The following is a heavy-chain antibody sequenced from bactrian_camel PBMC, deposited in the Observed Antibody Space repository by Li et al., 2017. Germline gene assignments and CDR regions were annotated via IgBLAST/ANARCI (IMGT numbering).Heavy chain of an antibody. D-gene: IGHD5*01. Sequence: HVQLVESGGGSGQVGGSLTLSCSVTGNGDGSGYRCTGWFRQAPGQEREGVAAIYSGDGSAIYSDSAKGRFTISQDNAEKTVVLRMNSLNPEDTAVYTCGASWGITAMMALGRIAHDDFGYWGEGTQVTVS. CDR1: GNGDGSGYRC. J-gene: IGHJ6*01. V-gene: IGHV3S63*01. CDR2: IYSGDGSA. CDR3: GASWGITAMMALGRIAHDDFGY.